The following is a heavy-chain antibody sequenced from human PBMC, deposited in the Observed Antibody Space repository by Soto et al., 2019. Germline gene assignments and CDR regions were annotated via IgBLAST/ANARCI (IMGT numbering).Heavy chain of an antibody. CDR3: ARGWGDTYTYTLGY. V-gene: IGHV3-74*01. Sequence: EVQLVESGGGLVQAGGSLRLSCVASGFTFSSYWMHWVRQAPGKGLVWVSRISSGGSTTTYADSVKGRFTISRDSAKNTLYLQMNSLRAEDTAVYYCARGWGDTYTYTLGYWGQGTLVTVSS. CDR1: GFTFSSYW. J-gene: IGHJ4*02. D-gene: IGHD3-16*01. CDR2: ISSGGSTT.